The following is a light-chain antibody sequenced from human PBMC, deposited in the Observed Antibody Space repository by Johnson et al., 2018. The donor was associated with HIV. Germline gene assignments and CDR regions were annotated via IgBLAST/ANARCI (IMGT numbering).Light chain of an antibody. CDR2: END. CDR1: GSNIGSHY. V-gene: IGLV1-51*02. CDR3: ETWDSSLSGYYV. Sequence: QPVLTQPPSVSAAPGQRVTISCSGRGSNIGSHYVSWYQQLPGTAPKLLIFENDKRPSGIPDRFSGSKSGTSATLGITGLQAGDEADYYCETWDSSLSGYYVFGTGTKLTVL. J-gene: IGLJ1*01.